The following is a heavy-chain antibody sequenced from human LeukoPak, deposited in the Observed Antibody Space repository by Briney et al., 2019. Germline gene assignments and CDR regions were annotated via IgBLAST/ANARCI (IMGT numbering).Heavy chain of an antibody. V-gene: IGHV3-30*18. CDR3: AKDRTITMTAGGYAFDI. Sequence: PGGSLRLSCAASGFIFSSYGMHWVRQAPGKGLEWVAVISYDGSNKYYADSVKGRFTISRDNSKNKLYLQMNSLRAEDTAVYYCAKDRTITMTAGGYAFDIWGQGTMVTVSS. CDR1: GFIFSSYG. J-gene: IGHJ3*02. CDR2: ISYDGSNK. D-gene: IGHD3-22*01.